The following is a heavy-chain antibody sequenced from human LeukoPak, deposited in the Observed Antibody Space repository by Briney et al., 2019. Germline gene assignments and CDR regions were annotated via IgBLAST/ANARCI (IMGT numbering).Heavy chain of an antibody. D-gene: IGHD3-10*01. Sequence: SETLSLTCTVSDDSISSFYWGWIRQPPGKGLEWIAYIHSVGYSNYNPSLKSRVSMSIDTSKQQFSLKLTSVTATDTAVYYCARHITDSGSSFDLWSRGTLVTVSS. CDR1: DDSISSFY. J-gene: IGHJ2*01. CDR2: IHSVGYS. V-gene: IGHV4-59*08. CDR3: ARHITDSGSSFDL.